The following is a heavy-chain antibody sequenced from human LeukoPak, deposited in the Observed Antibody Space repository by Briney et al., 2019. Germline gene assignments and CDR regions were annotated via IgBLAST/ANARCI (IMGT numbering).Heavy chain of an antibody. J-gene: IGHJ4*02. D-gene: IGHD5-24*01. Sequence: GGSLRLSCVASGFSFSSYGMNWVRQAPGKGLEWVANIKEDGTETYYVDSVKGRFTISRDNAKNSLYLQMNSLRVEDTAVYYCAKEGRSLQTYWGQGTLVTVSS. CDR1: GFSFSSYG. V-gene: IGHV3-7*03. CDR2: IKEDGTET. CDR3: AKEGRSLQTY.